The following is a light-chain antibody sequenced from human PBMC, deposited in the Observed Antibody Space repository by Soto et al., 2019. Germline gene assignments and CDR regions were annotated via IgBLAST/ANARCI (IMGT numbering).Light chain of an antibody. J-gene: IGLJ2*01. CDR3: TSYAGSNTYVV. V-gene: IGLV2-8*01. Sequence: SALTQPPSASGSPGQSVTISCTRTSSDVGGYNFVSWYQQHPGKAPKLMIYEVTKRPSGVPDRVSGSKSGNTASLTVSGLQAEDEAEYYCTSYAGSNTYVVFGGGTKVTVL. CDR1: SSDVGGYNF. CDR2: EVT.